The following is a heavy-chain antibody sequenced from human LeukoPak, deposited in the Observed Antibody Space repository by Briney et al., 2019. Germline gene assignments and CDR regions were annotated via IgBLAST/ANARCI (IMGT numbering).Heavy chain of an antibody. J-gene: IGHJ4*02. Sequence: TPSQTLSLTCTVSGGSISSGDYYWSWIRQPPGKGLEWIGYIYYSGSTYYNPSLKSRVTISVDTSKNQFSLKLSSVTAADTAVYYCARFNDTAITTFDYWGQGTLVTVSS. CDR1: GGSISSGDYY. CDR2: IYYSGST. D-gene: IGHD5-18*01. V-gene: IGHV4-30-4*08. CDR3: ARFNDTAITTFDY.